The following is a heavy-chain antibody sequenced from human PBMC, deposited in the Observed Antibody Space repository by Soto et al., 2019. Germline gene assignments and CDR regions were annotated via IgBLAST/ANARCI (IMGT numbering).Heavy chain of an antibody. J-gene: IGHJ6*02. V-gene: IGHV4-59*01. Sequence: SETLSLTCTVSGGSISSYYWSWIRQPPGKGLEWIGYIYYSGSTNYNPSLKSRVTISVDTSKNQFSLKLSSVTAADTAVYYCARRAPPLYGMDVWGQGTTVTVSS. CDR2: IYYSGST. CDR3: ARRAPPLYGMDV. CDR1: GGSISSYY.